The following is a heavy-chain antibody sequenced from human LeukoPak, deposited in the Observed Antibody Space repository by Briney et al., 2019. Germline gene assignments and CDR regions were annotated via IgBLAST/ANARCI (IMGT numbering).Heavy chain of an antibody. D-gene: IGHD6-13*01. CDR2: IYHSGST. CDR1: GGSISGGGYS. V-gene: IGHV4-30-2*01. CDR3: ARVIAAAGSSGSSWFDP. J-gene: IGHJ5*02. Sequence: PSETLSLTCAVSGGSISGGGYSWSWIRQPPGKGLEWIGYIYHSGSTYYNPSLKSRVTISVDRSKNQFSLKLSSVAAADTAVYYCARVIAAAGSSGSSWFDPWGQGTLVTVSS.